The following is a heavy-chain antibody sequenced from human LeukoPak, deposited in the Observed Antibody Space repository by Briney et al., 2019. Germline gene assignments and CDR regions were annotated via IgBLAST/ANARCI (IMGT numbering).Heavy chain of an antibody. Sequence: GGSLRLSCAASGFTFSSYAMNWVRQAPGKGLEWVSSISSSSSYIYYADSVKGRFTISRDNAKNSLYLQMNSLRAEDTAVYYCARDRGYNWNVDPRGYYYGMDVWGQGTTVTVSS. CDR1: GFTFSSYA. CDR2: ISSSSSYI. J-gene: IGHJ6*02. CDR3: ARDRGYNWNVDPRGYYYGMDV. V-gene: IGHV3-21*01. D-gene: IGHD1-20*01.